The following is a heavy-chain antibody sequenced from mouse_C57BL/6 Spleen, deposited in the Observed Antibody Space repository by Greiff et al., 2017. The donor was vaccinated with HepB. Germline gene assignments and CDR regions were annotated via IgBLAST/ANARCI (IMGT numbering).Heavy chain of an antibody. D-gene: IGHD2-3*01. V-gene: IGHV5-6*02. Sequence: DVKLVESGGDLVKPGGSLKLSCAASGFTFSSYGMSWVRQTPDKRLEWVATISSGGSYTSYPDSVKGRFTISRDNAKNNLYLQMSSLKSEDTAMYYCARDEWLLSFAYWGQGTLVTVSA. CDR2: ISSGGSYT. CDR1: GFTFSSYG. CDR3: ARDEWLLSFAY. J-gene: IGHJ3*01.